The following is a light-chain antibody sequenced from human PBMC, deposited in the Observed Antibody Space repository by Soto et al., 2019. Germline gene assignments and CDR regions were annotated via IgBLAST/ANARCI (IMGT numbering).Light chain of an antibody. CDR3: QQYKSYSSWT. CDR2: AAS. Sequence: VIWMTQSPSLLSASTVDIVTISCRMSQGISSYLAWYQQKPGKAPELLIYAASTLQSGVPSRFSGSGSGTDFTLTIRSLQPDDFATYYCQQYKSYSSWTFGQGTTVDIK. CDR1: QGISSY. J-gene: IGKJ1*01. V-gene: IGKV1D-8*01.